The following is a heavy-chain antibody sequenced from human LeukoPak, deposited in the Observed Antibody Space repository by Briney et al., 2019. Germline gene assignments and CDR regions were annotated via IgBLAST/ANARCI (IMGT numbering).Heavy chain of an antibody. CDR2: ISAYNGNT. Sequence: ASVKVSCKASGYTFSSYGISWVRQAPGQGLEWLGYISAYNGNTNYAQKVQGRVTMTTDTSTSTAYMELRSLRFDDTAVYYCARRQGTTLSFDYWGQGTLVTVSS. CDR1: GYTFSSYG. J-gene: IGHJ4*02. CDR3: ARRQGTTLSFDY. D-gene: IGHD1-1*01. V-gene: IGHV1-18*01.